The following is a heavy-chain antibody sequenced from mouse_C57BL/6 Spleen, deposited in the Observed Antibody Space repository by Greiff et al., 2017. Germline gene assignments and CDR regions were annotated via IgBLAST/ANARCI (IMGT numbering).Heavy chain of an antibody. CDR3: TTLPFDY. CDR2: IDPENGDT. Sequence: VQLQQSGAELVRPGASVKLSCTASGFNIKDDYMHWVKQRPEQGLEWIGWIDPENGDTEYAQQFQGKATITADTSSHTAYLQLSCLTSEDTAVYYCTTLPFDYWGQGTPLTVSS. V-gene: IGHV14-4*01. J-gene: IGHJ2*01. CDR1: GFNIKDDY.